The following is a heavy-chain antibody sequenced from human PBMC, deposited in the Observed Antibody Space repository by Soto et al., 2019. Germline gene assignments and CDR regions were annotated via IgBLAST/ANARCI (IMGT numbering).Heavy chain of an antibody. V-gene: IGHV4-61*01. D-gene: IGHD3-22*01. CDR2: FYYTGSI. Sequence: QVQLQESGPGLVKPSETLSLTCTVSGGSVSSGNYYWSWIRQPPGKGLEWIGYFYYTGSINYNPSLKSRVTLFIDASKNQFPLRLSSVTAAATAVYYCARSMFYSDGHNYSPFEYWGQGTLVTASS. J-gene: IGHJ4*02. CDR1: GGSVSSGNYY. CDR3: ARSMFYSDGHNYSPFEY.